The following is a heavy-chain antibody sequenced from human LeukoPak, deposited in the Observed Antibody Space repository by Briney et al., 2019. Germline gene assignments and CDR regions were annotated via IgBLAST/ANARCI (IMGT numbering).Heavy chain of an antibody. Sequence: AASVRVSCKASGGTFSSYAISWVRQAPGQGLEWMGRIIPILGIANYAQKFQGRVTITADKSTSTAYMELSSLRSEDTAVYYCARSLQDGTGNWFDPWGQGTLVTVSS. CDR2: IIPILGIA. CDR1: GGTFSSYA. D-gene: IGHD3-10*01. J-gene: IGHJ5*02. V-gene: IGHV1-69*04. CDR3: ARSLQDGTGNWFDP.